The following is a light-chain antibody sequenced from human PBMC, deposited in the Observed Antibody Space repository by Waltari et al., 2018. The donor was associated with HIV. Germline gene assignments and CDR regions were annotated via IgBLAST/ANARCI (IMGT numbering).Light chain of an antibody. CDR3: QQYNNWPPGLT. CDR1: QSVSSN. V-gene: IGKV3-15*01. J-gene: IGKJ4*01. Sequence: EIVMTQSPATLSVSPGERATLSCRASQSVSSNLAWYQQKFGQAPRLLIYGASTRATGIPARFSGSGSGTEFTLTISSLQSEDFAVYYCQQYNNWPPGLTFGGGTKVEIK. CDR2: GAS.